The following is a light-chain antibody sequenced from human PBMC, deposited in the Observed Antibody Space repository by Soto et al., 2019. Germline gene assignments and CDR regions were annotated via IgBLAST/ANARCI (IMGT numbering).Light chain of an antibody. Sequence: QLVLTQPASVSGSPGQSITISCTGTSSDVGGYNHVSWYQQHPGKAPKFMIYDVSNRPSGVSNRFSGSKSGNTASLTISGLQAEDEADYYCSSYTSSSTYVFGTGTKLTVL. CDR2: DVS. V-gene: IGLV2-14*01. J-gene: IGLJ1*01. CDR3: SSYTSSSTYV. CDR1: SSDVGGYNH.